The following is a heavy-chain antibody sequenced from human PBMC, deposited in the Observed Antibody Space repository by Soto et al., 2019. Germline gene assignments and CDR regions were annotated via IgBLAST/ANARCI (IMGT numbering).Heavy chain of an antibody. CDR2: ISGPSDSI. Sequence: EVQLLESGGGLAQPGGSLRLSCAASGFTFGNYAMRWVRQAPGKGLEWVSAISGPSDSIYYADSVKGRFTISRNNSKNQQKFQMNSQGDEVTAVYICANRADSCSGCLDYWCKGTTVTVSS. V-gene: IGHV3-23*01. D-gene: IGHD2-2*01. CDR1: GFTFGNYA. J-gene: IGHJ4*02. CDR3: ANRADSCSGCLDY.